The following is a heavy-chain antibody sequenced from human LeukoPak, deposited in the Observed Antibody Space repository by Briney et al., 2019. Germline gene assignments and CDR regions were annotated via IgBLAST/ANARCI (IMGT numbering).Heavy chain of an antibody. J-gene: IGHJ3*02. CDR1: GGTFSSYA. CDR2: IIPILGIA. V-gene: IGHV1-69*04. D-gene: IGHD4-23*01. CDR3: ATSGGDYGGNSRTVTLNVRAAAFDI. Sequence: GASVKVSCKASGGTFSSYAISWVRQAPGQGLEWMGRIIPILGIANYAQKFQGRVTITADKSTSTAYMELSSLRSEDTAVYYCATSGGDYGGNSRTVTLNVRAAAFDIWGQGTMVTVPS.